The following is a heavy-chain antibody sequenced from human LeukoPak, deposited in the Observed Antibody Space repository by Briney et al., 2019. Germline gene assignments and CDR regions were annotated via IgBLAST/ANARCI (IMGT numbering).Heavy chain of an antibody. Sequence: ASVKVSCKASGGTFSSYAISWVRQATGQGLEWMGWMNPNSGNTGYAQKFQGRVTMTTNTSISTAYMELSSLRSEDTAVYFCARGQTASNYDSSGYLSDIWGQGTMVTVSS. J-gene: IGHJ3*02. V-gene: IGHV1-8*02. CDR1: GGTFSSYA. CDR2: MNPNSGNT. D-gene: IGHD3-22*01. CDR3: ARGQTASNYDSSGYLSDI.